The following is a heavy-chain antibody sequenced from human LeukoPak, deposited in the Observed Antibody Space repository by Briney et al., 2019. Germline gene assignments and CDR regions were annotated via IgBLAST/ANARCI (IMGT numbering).Heavy chain of an antibody. CDR3: ATVSRHGSNRRYFDY. D-gene: IGHD5-24*01. CDR1: GGSISSGDYY. J-gene: IGHJ4*02. V-gene: IGHV4-61*02. CDR2: ISTSGST. Sequence: SETLSLTCTVSGGSISSGDYYCSWIRQPAGKGLEWVGRISTSGSTNYNPSLKSRVTMSVDTSKNQFSLNLNSVTAADTAVYFCATVSRHGSNRRYFDYWGQGTLVTVSS.